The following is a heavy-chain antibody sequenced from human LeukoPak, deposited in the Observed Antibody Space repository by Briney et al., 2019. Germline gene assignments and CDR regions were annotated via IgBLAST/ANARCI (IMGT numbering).Heavy chain of an antibody. V-gene: IGHV1-46*01. D-gene: IGHD3-22*01. J-gene: IGHJ3*02. CDR2: INPSGGST. Sequence: GASVKVSCKTSGYSFTSYYMHWVRQAPGQGLEWMGIINPSGGSTTYGQNFQGRLTMTSDTSTSTVYMELSSLRSEDTAVYYCVREIGDSSGHDAFDIWGQGTMVTVSS. CDR3: VREIGDSSGHDAFDI. CDR1: GYSFTSYY.